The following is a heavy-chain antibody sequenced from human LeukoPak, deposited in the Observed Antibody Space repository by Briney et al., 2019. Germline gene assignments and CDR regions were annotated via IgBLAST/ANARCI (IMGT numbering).Heavy chain of an antibody. V-gene: IGHV3-53*01. J-gene: IGHJ4*02. CDR3: ARGPAGHN. Sequence: GGSLRLSCAASGFTVSSNHMSWVRQAPGKGLEWVSVIYSGGSTDYADSVKGRFTISRDNLKNTLYLQMNSLRAEDTAVYYCARGPAGHNWGQGTLVTFSS. CDR1: GFTVSSNH. CDR2: IYSGGST.